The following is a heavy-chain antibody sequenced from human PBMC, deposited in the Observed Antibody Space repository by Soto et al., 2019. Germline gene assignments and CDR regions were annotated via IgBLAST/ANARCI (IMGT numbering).Heavy chain of an antibody. V-gene: IGHV3-23*01. J-gene: IGHJ5*02. CDR1: AFTFNNYA. CDR3: AKAVAGYSYGSNWFDP. D-gene: IGHD5-18*01. Sequence: PGGSLRLSCAASAFTFNNYAMSWVRQAPGKGLEWVSGIGGSGGSTYYADSVKGRFTISRDNSKNTLYLQMNSLRAEDTAVYYCAKAVAGYSYGSNWFDPWGQGTLVTVSS. CDR2: IGGSGGST.